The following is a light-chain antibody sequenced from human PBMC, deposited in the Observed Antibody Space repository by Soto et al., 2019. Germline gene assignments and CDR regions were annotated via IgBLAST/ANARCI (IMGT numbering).Light chain of an antibody. CDR2: DAS. CDR1: QSIRAW. CDR3: QQYDSYPLT. V-gene: IGKV1-5*01. Sequence: DIQMTQSPSTLSASLGDRVTITCRASQSIRAWLAWYQQKPGKAPKFLIYDASSLESGVPSRFSGSGSGTEFTLTISSLQPDDFATYYCQQYDSYPLTFGGGTKVDI. J-gene: IGKJ4*01.